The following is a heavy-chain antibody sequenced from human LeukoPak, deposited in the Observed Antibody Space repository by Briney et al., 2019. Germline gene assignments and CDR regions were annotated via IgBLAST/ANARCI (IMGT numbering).Heavy chain of an antibody. CDR1: GYTFTGYY. CDR3: ARDLKRSRARWENLGLDP. D-gene: IGHD3-16*01. CDR2: INPDNGVT. V-gene: IGHV1-2*02. J-gene: IGHJ5*02. Sequence: GASVKVSCKASGYTFTGYYIHWVRQAPGQRLEWMGWINPDNGVTNYAQKFQGRVTITRDTSISTAYMELSRLRSDDTAVYYCARDLKRSRARWENLGLDPWGQGTLVTVSS.